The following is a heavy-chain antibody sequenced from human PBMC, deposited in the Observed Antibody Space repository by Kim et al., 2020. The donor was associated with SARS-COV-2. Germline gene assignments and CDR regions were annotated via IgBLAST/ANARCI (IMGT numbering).Heavy chain of an antibody. CDR1: GFTFSSYG. Sequence: GGSLRLSCAASGFTFSSYGMHWVRQAPGKGLEWVAVISYDGSNKYYAVSVKGRFTISRDNSKNTLYLQMNSLRAEDTAVYYCAKTRDYYGSGSYIYYYYG. CDR3: AKTRDYYGSGSYIYYYYG. D-gene: IGHD3-10*01. V-gene: IGHV3-30*18. J-gene: IGHJ6*01. CDR2: ISYDGSNK.